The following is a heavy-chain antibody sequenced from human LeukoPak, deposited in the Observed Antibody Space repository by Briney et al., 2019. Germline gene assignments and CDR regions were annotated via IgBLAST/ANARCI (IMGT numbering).Heavy chain of an antibody. CDR3: APSPCSGGGCYRFDY. D-gene: IGHD2-15*01. V-gene: IGHV4-4*02. J-gene: IGHJ4*02. CDR2: IHHSGST. CDR1: GGSISSEYW. Sequence: SGTLSLTCTVSGGSISSEYWWSSVRQPPGKGLECIGEIHHSGSTKYSPSLKSRVTISVDKSNYQFSLKLSSVTAADTAVYYCAPSPCSGGGCYRFDYWGQGTLVTVSS.